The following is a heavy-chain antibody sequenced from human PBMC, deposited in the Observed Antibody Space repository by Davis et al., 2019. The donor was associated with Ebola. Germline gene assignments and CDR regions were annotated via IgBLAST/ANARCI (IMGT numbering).Heavy chain of an antibody. CDR1: GYSFTTYW. Sequence: GESLKISCKGSGYSFTTYWIGWVRQLPGKGLEWLGLIYTGDSDTRYSPSFRGQVTISADKSIRTAYLQWSSLKASDTAIYFCASLRRTITGMDDGFDIWGQGTKVTVSS. CDR2: IYTGDSDT. V-gene: IGHV5-51*01. CDR3: ASLRRTITGMDDGFDI. D-gene: IGHD1-20*01. J-gene: IGHJ3*02.